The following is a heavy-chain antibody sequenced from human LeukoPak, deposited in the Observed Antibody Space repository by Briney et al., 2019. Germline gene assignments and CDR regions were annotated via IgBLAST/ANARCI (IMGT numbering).Heavy chain of an antibody. V-gene: IGHV4-34*01. CDR3: AKAVVIVPTATPFDY. CDR1: GGSFSGYY. CDR2: INHSGST. J-gene: IGHJ4*01. Sequence: SETLSLTCAVYGGSFSGYYWSWIRQPPGKGLEWIGEINHSGSTNYNPSLKSRVTISVDTSKNQFSLKLSSVTAADTAVYYCAKAVVIVPTATPFDYWGQGTLVTVSS. D-gene: IGHD2-2*01.